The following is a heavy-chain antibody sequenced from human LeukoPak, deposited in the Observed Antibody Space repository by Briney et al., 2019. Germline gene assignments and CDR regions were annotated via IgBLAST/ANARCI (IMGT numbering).Heavy chain of an antibody. V-gene: IGHV3-48*04. CDR3: AKGAEGYFDY. Sequence: GGSLRLSCAASGFTFSAYDMNWVRQAPGKGLKWLSYISSSSTTKYHADSVKGRFTISRDNAKNSLYLQMNSLRAEDTAVYYCAKGAEGYFDYWGQGTLVTVSS. CDR1: GFTFSAYD. D-gene: IGHD3-16*01. CDR2: ISSSSTTK. J-gene: IGHJ4*02.